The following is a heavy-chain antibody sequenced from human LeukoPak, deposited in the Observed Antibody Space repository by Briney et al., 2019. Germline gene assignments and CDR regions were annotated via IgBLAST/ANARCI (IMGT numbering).Heavy chain of an antibody. CDR3: ARQRSSHYDRRADYYYYYGMDV. J-gene: IGHJ6*02. V-gene: IGHV5-51*01. CDR2: IYPGDSDT. Sequence: GESLKISCKGSGYSFTSYWIGWVRQMPGKGLEWMGIIYPGDSDTRYSPSFQGQVTISADKSISTAYLQWSSLKASDTAMYYCARQRSSHYDRRADYYYYYGMDVWGQGTTVTVSS. CDR1: GYSFTSYW. D-gene: IGHD3-22*01.